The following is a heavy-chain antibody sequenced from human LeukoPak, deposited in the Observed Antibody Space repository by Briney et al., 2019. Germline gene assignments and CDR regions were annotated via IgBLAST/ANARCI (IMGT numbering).Heavy chain of an antibody. CDR2: INPNSGGT. CDR1: GYTFTGYY. V-gene: IGHV1-2*02. D-gene: IGHD1-1*01. Sequence: ASVKVSCKASGYTFTGYYMHWVRQAPGQGLEWMGWINPNSGGTNYAQKFQGRVTMTRDTSISTAYMELSRLRSDDTAVYYCARERGTTGTTSGYYYYYYMDVWGKGTTVTVSS. J-gene: IGHJ6*03. CDR3: ARERGTTGTTSGYYYYYYMDV.